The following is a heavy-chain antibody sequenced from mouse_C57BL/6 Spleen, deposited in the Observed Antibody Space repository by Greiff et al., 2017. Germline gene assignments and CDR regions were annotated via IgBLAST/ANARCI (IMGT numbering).Heavy chain of an antibody. Sequence: QVQLKQPGAELVKPGASVKVSCKASGYTFTSYWMHWVKQRPGQGLEWIGRIHPSDSDTNYNQKFKGKATLTVDKSSSTAYMQLSSLTSEDSAVYYCAIERDYYGSSYDYFDDWGQGTTLTVSS. V-gene: IGHV1-74*01. CDR2: IHPSDSDT. CDR1: GYTFTSYW. D-gene: IGHD1-1*01. CDR3: AIERDYYGSSYDYFDD. J-gene: IGHJ2*01.